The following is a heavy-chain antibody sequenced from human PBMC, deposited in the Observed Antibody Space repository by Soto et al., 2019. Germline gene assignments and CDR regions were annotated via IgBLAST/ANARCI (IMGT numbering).Heavy chain of an antibody. CDR1: GYTFTTFG. CDR2: ISTSTGNT. Sequence: QVQLVQSGGEVKKPGASVKVSCKASGYTFTTFGITWVRQAPGQGLEWLGWISTSTGNTNYAQKLQGRVTLTTDTSTRPAYMELRSLTSDDTAVYYCARSPRVIVAAKGTLDFWGQGTLVTVSS. D-gene: IGHD2-21*02. CDR3: ARSPRVIVAAKGTLDF. V-gene: IGHV1-18*04. J-gene: IGHJ4*02.